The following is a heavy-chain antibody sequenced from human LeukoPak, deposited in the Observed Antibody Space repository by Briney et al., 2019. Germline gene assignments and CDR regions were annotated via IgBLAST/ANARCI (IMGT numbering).Heavy chain of an antibody. CDR3: ARGRGYSYAHDP. D-gene: IGHD5-18*01. CDR1: GASVNSGSSY. V-gene: IGHV4-61*02. J-gene: IGHJ5*02. CDR2: LFTSGST. Sequence: SETLSLTCNVSGASVNSGSSYWTWIRQPAGKGLEWIGRLFTSGSTNYNPSLEGRVTMSVDTSKNQFSLKLSSVTAADTAVYYCARGRGYSYAHDPWGQGTLVTVSS.